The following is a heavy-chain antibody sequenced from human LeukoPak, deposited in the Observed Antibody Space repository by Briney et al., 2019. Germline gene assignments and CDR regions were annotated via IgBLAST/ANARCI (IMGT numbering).Heavy chain of an antibody. CDR3: ARELGYCSSTSCFGHFDY. CDR2: INTSGSS. CDR1: GVSISSYY. D-gene: IGHD2-2*01. Sequence: SETLSLTCTVSGVSISSYYWTWIRQPAGRGLEWIGRINTSGSSNYNPSLRSRVTMSVDTSKNQFSLNLSSVTAADTAVYYCARELGYCSSTSCFGHFDYWGQGTLVTVSS. V-gene: IGHV4-4*07. J-gene: IGHJ4*02.